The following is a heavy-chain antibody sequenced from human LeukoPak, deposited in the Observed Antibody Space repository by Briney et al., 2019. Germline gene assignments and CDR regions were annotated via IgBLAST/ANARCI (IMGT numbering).Heavy chain of an antibody. V-gene: IGHV3-20*04. J-gene: IGHJ5*02. CDR2: INWKGGST. CDR1: GFTFDDYG. CDR3: ARDQRYCRSTSCYPDWFDP. D-gene: IGHD2-2*01. Sequence: GGSLRLSCAASGFTFDDYGMSWVRQAAGKGLEWVSVINWKGGSTGYGDSVKGRFTISRDNAKKSLYRQMNSLRAEDTALSYCARDQRYCRSTSCYPDWFDPWGQRPLVTVSS.